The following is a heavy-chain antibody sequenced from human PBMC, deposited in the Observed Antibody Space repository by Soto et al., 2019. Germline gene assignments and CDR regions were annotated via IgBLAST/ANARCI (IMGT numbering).Heavy chain of an antibody. CDR1: GYTFTSYA. CDR3: AREESEAYYDYVWGSYRSLGY. V-gene: IGHV1-3*01. J-gene: IGHJ4*02. D-gene: IGHD3-16*02. CDR2: INAGNGNT. Sequence: ASVKVSCKASGYTFTSYAMHWVRQAPGQRLEWMGWINAGNGNTKYSQEFQGRVTITRDTSASTAYMELSSLRSEDTAVYYCAREESEAYYDYVWGSYRSLGYWGQGTLVTVSS.